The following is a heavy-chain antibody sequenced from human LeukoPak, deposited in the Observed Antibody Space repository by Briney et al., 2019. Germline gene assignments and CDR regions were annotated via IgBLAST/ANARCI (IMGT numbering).Heavy chain of an antibody. CDR2: ISSSSSTI. Sequence: GGSLRLSCAASGFTFSSYIMNWVRQAPGKGLEWVSYISSSSSTIYYADSVKGRFTISRDNAKNSLYLQMNSLRAEDTAVYYCTRAFTPYSSSPLRAYSYCMDVWGQGTTVTVSS. V-gene: IGHV3-48*01. J-gene: IGHJ6*02. D-gene: IGHD6-13*01. CDR3: TRAFTPYSSSPLRAYSYCMDV. CDR1: GFTFSSYI.